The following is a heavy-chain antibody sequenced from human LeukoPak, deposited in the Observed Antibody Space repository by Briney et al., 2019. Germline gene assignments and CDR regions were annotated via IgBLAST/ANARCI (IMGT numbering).Heavy chain of an antibody. D-gene: IGHD2-2*01. J-gene: IGHJ4*02. Sequence: PSETLSLTCTVSGGSISGYYWSWIRQPAGKGLEWIGRITTSGSTTYNPSLKSRVTMSTDTSNNQFSLKLSSLTAADTAVYYCARDPLYGPAGYWGQGTLVTVSS. CDR3: ARDPLYGPAGY. V-gene: IGHV4-4*07. CDR2: ITTSGST. CDR1: GGSISGYY.